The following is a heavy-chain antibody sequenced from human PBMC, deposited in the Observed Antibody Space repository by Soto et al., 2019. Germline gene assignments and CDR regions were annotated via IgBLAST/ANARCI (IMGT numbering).Heavy chain of an antibody. V-gene: IGHV3-23*01. Sequence: PGGSLRLSWAASGFTFSSYATSWVRQAPGKGLEWVSAISGSGGSTYYADSVKGRFTISRDNSKNTLYLQMNSLRAEDTAVYYCAKSRRQSLNWNDDADNWFDPWGQGTLVTVSS. CDR1: GFTFSSYA. D-gene: IGHD1-1*01. CDR3: AKSRRQSLNWNDDADNWFDP. J-gene: IGHJ5*02. CDR2: ISGSGGST.